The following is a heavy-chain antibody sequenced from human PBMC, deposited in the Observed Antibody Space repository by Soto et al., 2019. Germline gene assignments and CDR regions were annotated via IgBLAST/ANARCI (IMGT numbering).Heavy chain of an antibody. Sequence: QITLKESGPTLVKPTQTLTLTCTFSGFSLRTTGVGVGWVRQPPGKALEWLALIYCDDAKRYSPSLESRLTITKDASKNQVVLTVTNVDPLDTATYFCAHLRVSTWDPFDSWGQGTLVTVSS. CDR3: AHLRVSTWDPFDS. V-gene: IGHV2-5*02. CDR2: IYCDDAK. CDR1: GFSLRTTGVG. J-gene: IGHJ4*02. D-gene: IGHD1-26*01.